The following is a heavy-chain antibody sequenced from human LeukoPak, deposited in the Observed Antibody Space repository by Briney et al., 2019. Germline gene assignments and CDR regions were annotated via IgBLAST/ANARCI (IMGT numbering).Heavy chain of an antibody. CDR2: IYYSGST. CDR3: ARALPGGAFDI. D-gene: IGHD4-23*01. J-gene: IGHJ3*02. V-gene: IGHV4-30-4*01. Sequence: SQTLSLTCTVSGGSISSGDYYWSWIRQPPGKGLEWIGYIYYSGSTYYNPSLKSRVTISVDTPKNQFSLNLNSVTAADTAVYYCARALPGGAFDIWGQGTTATVSS. CDR1: GGSISSGDYY.